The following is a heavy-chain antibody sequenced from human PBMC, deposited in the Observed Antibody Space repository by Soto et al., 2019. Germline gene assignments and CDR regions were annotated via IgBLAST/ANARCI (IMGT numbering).Heavy chain of an antibody. Sequence: QVQLQQWGAGLLKPSETLSLTCAVYGGSFSGYYWSWIRQPPGKGLEWIGEINHSGSTTYNPSLKSRVTISVDTSKNQFSLKLSSVTAADTAVYYCARDPTLASDIWGQGTMVTVSS. CDR2: INHSGST. CDR1: GGSFSGYY. CDR3: ARDPTLASDI. J-gene: IGHJ3*02. V-gene: IGHV4-34*01.